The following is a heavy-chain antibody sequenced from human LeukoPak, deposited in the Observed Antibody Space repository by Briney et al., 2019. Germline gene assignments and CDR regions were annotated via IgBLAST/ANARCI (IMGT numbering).Heavy chain of an antibody. CDR3: ARQYYSSSSDVDY. CDR1: GGSFSGYY. D-gene: IGHD6-13*01. J-gene: IGHJ4*02. Sequence: SETLSLTCAVYGGSFSGYYWSWIRQPPGKGLEWIGEINHSGSTNYNPSLKSRVTISVDTSKNQFSLKLSSVTAADTAVYYCARQYYSSSSDVDYWGQGTLVTVSS. CDR2: INHSGST. V-gene: IGHV4-34*01.